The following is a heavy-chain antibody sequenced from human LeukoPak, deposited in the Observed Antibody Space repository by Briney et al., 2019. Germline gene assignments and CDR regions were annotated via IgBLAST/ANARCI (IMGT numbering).Heavy chain of an antibody. Sequence: GGSLRLSCAASGFTFSSYAMSWVRQAPGKGLEWVSAISGSGGSTYYADSVKGRFTISRDNSKNTLYLRMNSLRAEDTAVYYCARNGRLQKYYFDYWGQGTLVTVSS. D-gene: IGHD4-11*01. J-gene: IGHJ4*02. CDR3: ARNGRLQKYYFDY. V-gene: IGHV3-23*01. CDR2: ISGSGGST. CDR1: GFTFSSYA.